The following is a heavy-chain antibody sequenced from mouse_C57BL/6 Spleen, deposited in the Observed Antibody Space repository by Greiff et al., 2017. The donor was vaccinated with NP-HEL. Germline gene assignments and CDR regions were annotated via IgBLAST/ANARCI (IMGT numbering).Heavy chain of an antibody. CDR1: GYTFTSYW. CDR2: INPSNGGT. V-gene: IGHV1-53*01. CDR3: ARPYGSRGAWFAY. Sequence: QLPGTELVKPGASVKLSCKASGYTFTSYWMHWVKQRPGQGLEWIGNINPSNGGTNYNEKFKSKATLTVDKSSSTAYMQLSSLTSEDSAVYYCARPYGSRGAWFAYWGQGTLVTVSA. J-gene: IGHJ3*01. D-gene: IGHD1-1*01.